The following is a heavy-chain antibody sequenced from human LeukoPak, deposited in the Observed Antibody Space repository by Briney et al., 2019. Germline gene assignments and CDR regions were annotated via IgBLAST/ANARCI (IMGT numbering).Heavy chain of an antibody. Sequence: GGSLRPSCAASGFTFSSYAMNWVRQAPGKGLQRVSAISGSGHSTYYADSVKGRFTISRDISKNTLYLQINSQRAEDTAVYYCAKGGGQIDYWGQGTLVTVSS. CDR3: AKGGGQIDY. CDR1: GFTFSSYA. J-gene: IGHJ4*02. V-gene: IGHV3-23*01. CDR2: ISGSGHST.